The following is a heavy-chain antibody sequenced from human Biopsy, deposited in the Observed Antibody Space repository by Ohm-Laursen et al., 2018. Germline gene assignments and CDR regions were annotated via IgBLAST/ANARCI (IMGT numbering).Heavy chain of an antibody. CDR2: ISYDGSKT. Sequence: SLRLSCAATGFTFSNSGMHWVRQAPGKGLEWVAAISYDGSKTDYGDSVKGRLNISRDNSKNTLDLQMSSLRVEDTAVYFCAKDKGTFNFYYYGMDVWGQGTTVTVSS. J-gene: IGHJ6*02. CDR3: AKDKGTFNFYYYGMDV. CDR1: GFTFSNSG. D-gene: IGHD2/OR15-2a*01. V-gene: IGHV3-30*18.